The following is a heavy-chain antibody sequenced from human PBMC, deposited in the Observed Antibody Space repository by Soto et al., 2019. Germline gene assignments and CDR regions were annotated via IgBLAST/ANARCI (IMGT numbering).Heavy chain of an antibody. V-gene: IGHV4-39*01. D-gene: IGHD6-13*01. Sequence: PSETLSLTCTVSGGSISSSSYYWGWIRQPPGKGLEWIGSIYYSGSTYYNPSPKSRVTISVDKSKNQFSLQLSSVTAADTAVYYRARIRGSWYPLYDYYGMDVWGQGTTVT. CDR2: IYYSGST. J-gene: IGHJ6*02. CDR1: GGSISSSSYY. CDR3: ARIRGSWYPLYDYYGMDV.